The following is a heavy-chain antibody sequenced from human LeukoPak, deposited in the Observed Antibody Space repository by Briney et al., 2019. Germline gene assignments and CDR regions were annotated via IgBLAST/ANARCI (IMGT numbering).Heavy chain of an antibody. D-gene: IGHD2-15*01. Sequence: SETLSLTCAVYGGSFSGYYWSWIRQPPGKGLEWIGEINHSGSTNYNPSLKSRVTISVDTSKNQFSLKLSSVTAADTAVYYCARLCSGGSCFLSRRRLYYWGQGTLVTVSS. J-gene: IGHJ4*02. CDR2: INHSGST. V-gene: IGHV4-34*01. CDR3: ARLCSGGSCFLSRRRLYY. CDR1: GGSFSGYY.